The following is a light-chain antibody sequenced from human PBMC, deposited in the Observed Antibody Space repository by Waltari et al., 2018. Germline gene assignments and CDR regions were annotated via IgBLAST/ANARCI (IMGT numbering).Light chain of an antibody. Sequence: QSALTQPASVSGSPGQSITISCTGTRSDVGSYNLVSWYQQYPGKAPQLMIYEGSKRPSGVSNRFSGSKSGNTASLTISGLQAEDEADYYCCSYAGSSTFYVFGTGTKVTVL. CDR1: RSDVGSYNL. V-gene: IGLV2-23*01. CDR3: CSYAGSSTFYV. J-gene: IGLJ1*01. CDR2: EGS.